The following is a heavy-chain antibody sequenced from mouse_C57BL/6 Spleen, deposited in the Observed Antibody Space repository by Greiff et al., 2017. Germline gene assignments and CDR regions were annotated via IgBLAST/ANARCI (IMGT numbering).Heavy chain of an antibody. Sequence: EVHLVESGGGLVQPGGSLSLSCAASGFTFTDYYMSWVRQPPGKALEWLGFIRNKANGYTTEYSASVKGRFTISRDNSQSILYLQMNALRAEDSATYYCARYEVGRWYFDVWGTGTTVTVSS. CDR3: ARYEVGRWYFDV. CDR2: IRNKANGYTT. D-gene: IGHD1-1*02. CDR1: GFTFTDYY. J-gene: IGHJ1*03. V-gene: IGHV7-3*01.